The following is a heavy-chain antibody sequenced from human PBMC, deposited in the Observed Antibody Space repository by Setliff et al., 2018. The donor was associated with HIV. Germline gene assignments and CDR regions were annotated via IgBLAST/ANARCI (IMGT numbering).Heavy chain of an antibody. CDR3: ARDILGATADAFDI. Sequence: PGGSLRLSCAASGFTFSAYSMNWVRQVPGKGLEWVSCISTSGNFIYYADSVKGRFTVSRDNAKNSLYLQMNTLRAEDTAVYYCARDILGATADAFDIWGQGTMVTVSS. J-gene: IGHJ3*02. CDR2: ISTSGNFI. V-gene: IGHV3-21*01. CDR1: GFTFSAYS. D-gene: IGHD1-26*01.